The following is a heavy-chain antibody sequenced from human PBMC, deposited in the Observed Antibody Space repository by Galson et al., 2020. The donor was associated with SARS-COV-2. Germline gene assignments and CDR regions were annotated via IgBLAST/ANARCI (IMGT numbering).Heavy chain of an antibody. D-gene: IGHD5-12*01. CDR3: AREGMATIDAFDI. Sequence: GGSLRLSCAASGFTFSSYAMHWVRQAPGKGLEWVAVISYDGSNKYYAESVKGRFTISRDNSKNTLYLQMNSLRAEDTAVYYCAREGMATIDAFDIWGQGTMVTVSS. V-gene: IGHV3-30*01. CDR2: ISYDGSNK. CDR1: GFTFSSYA. J-gene: IGHJ3*02.